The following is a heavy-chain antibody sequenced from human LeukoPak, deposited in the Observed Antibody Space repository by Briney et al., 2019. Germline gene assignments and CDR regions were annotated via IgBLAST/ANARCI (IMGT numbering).Heavy chain of an antibody. D-gene: IGHD4-11*01. CDR1: GFTYRHYG. CDR2: IWSDGTEK. J-gene: IGHJ4*02. Sequence: QPGGSLRLSCAASGFTYRHYGMHWVRQAPGKGLEWVAVIWSDGTEKYYADPVKGRFTISRDNSKNMLYLQMNSLRGEDTGVYYCAKDAQRGFDYSNSLEYWGLGALVTVSS. V-gene: IGHV3-33*06. CDR3: AKDAQRGFDYSNSLEY.